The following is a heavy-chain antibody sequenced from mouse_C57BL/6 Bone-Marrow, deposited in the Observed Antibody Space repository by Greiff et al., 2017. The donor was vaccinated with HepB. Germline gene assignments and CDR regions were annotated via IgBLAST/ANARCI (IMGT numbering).Heavy chain of an antibody. CDR3: ARDPLRYYFDY. J-gene: IGHJ2*01. CDR2: ISDGGSYT. CDR1: GFTFSSYA. D-gene: IGHD1-1*01. Sequence: EVKLMESGGGLVKPGGSLKLSCAASGFTFSSYAMSWVRQTPEKRLEWVATISDGGSYTYYPDNVKGRLTISRDNAKNNLYLQMSHLKSEDTAMYYCARDPLRYYFDYWGQGTTLTVSS. V-gene: IGHV5-4*01.